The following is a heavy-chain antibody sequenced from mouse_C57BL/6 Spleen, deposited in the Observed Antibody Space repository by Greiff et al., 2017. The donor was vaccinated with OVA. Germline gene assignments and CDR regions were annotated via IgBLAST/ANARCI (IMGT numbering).Heavy chain of an antibody. V-gene: IGHV7-3*01. CDR3: ARNDYSWFAY. D-gene: IGHD1-1*01. CDR1: GFTFTAYY. CDR2: IRNKANGYTT. J-gene: IGHJ3*01. Sequence: EVQLVESGGGLVQPGGSLSLSCAASGFTFTAYYMSWVRQPPGKALEWFGFIRNKANGYTTEYSASVKGRFTISRDNSQSILYLQMNALGAEDSANYYCARNDYSWFAYWGQGTLVTVSA.